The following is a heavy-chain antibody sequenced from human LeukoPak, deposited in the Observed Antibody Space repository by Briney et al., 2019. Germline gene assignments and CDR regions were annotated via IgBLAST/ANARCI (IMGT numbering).Heavy chain of an antibody. Sequence: GGSLRLSSAASGFTFSSYWMSWVRQAPGRGLEWVASIKQDGSEKYYVDSVKGRFTISRDNAKNSLYLQMNSLRAEDTALYYCARAPGEGWFDPWGQGTLVTVSS. D-gene: IGHD4-17*01. V-gene: IGHV3-7*01. CDR2: IKQDGSEK. J-gene: IGHJ5*02. CDR3: ARAPGEGWFDP. CDR1: GFTFSSYW.